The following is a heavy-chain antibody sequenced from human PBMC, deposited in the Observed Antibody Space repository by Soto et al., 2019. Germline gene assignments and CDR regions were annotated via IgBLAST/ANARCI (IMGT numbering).Heavy chain of an antibody. D-gene: IGHD1-26*01. CDR3: AKEIGTAGGNHYFDP. J-gene: IGHJ5*02. Sequence: PSETLSLTCGVSGGTVASSHWWSWVRQSPGGGLEWSGNVYHTGDTNLNPSLQSRVTISVDKSNNQFSLRLHSLTAADTAVYFCAKEIGTAGGNHYFDPWGPGTLVTVSS. V-gene: IGHV4-4*02. CDR1: GGTVASSHW. CDR2: VYHTGDT.